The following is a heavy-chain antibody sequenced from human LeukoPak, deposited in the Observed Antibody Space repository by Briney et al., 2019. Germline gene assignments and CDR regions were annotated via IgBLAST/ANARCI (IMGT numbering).Heavy chain of an antibody. CDR1: GFTFSTYA. CDR3: ARGLGIPFDY. D-gene: IGHD6-13*01. CDR2: ISDSGANT. J-gene: IGHJ4*02. V-gene: IGHV3-23*01. Sequence: GGSLRLSCAASGFTFSTYAMSWVRQAPGKGLEWVSTISDSGANTYYADSVRGRFTISRDNSKNTLYLQKNSLRADDTAIYYCARGLGIPFDYWGQGTLVTVSS.